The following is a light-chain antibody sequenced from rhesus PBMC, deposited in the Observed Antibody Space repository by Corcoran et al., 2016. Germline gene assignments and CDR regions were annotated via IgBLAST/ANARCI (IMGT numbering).Light chain of an antibody. CDR1: QGISSW. V-gene: IGKV1-22*01. CDR2: KAS. J-gene: IGKJ2*01. CDR3: QQYSSRLYS. Sequence: DIQMTQSPSSLSASVGDTVTITCRASQGISSWLAWYQQKPGKAPKLLIYKASSLQSGVPSRFIGSGSGTDFTLTISSLQSEDFATYYCQQYSSRLYSFGQGTKVEIK.